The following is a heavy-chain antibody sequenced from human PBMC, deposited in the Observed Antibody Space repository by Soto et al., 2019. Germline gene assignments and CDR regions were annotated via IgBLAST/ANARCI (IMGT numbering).Heavy chain of an antibody. D-gene: IGHD2-15*01. CDR1: GFTFSSYG. CDR2: IWYDGSNK. V-gene: IGHV3-33*01. Sequence: GGSLRLSCAASGFTFSSYGMHWVRQAPGKGLERVAVIWYDGSNKYYADSVKGRFTISRDNAKNSLYLQMNSLRAEDTAVYFCARDRARYCSGGSCLNWFDPWGQGTLVTVSS. CDR3: ARDRARYCSGGSCLNWFDP. J-gene: IGHJ5*02.